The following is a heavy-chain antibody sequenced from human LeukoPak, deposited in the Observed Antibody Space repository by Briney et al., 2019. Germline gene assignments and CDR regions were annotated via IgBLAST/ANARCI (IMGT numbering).Heavy chain of an antibody. CDR1: GFTFSDYW. V-gene: IGHV3-74*01. J-gene: IGHJ4*02. D-gene: IGHD6-13*01. CDR3: ARDRSISAAGDTY. Sequence: GGSLRLSCAASGFTFSDYWMHWVRQAPGRGLVWVSRVNRDGSSTSYADSVKGRFTISRDNAKNTLSLQMNSLRAEDTAVYYCARDRSISAAGDTYWGQGTLVTVSS. CDR2: VNRDGSST.